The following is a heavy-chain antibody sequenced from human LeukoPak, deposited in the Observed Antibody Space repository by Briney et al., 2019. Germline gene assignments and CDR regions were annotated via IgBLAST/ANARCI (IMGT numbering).Heavy chain of an antibody. Sequence: GRSLRLSCAASGFTFDDYATHWVRQAPGKGLEWVSGISWNSGSIGYADSVKGRFTISRDNAKNSLYLQMNSLRAEDTALYYCAKDIYYDSSGPFDYWGQGTLVTVSS. CDR1: GFTFDDYA. D-gene: IGHD3-22*01. CDR3: AKDIYYDSSGPFDY. J-gene: IGHJ4*02. V-gene: IGHV3-9*01. CDR2: ISWNSGSI.